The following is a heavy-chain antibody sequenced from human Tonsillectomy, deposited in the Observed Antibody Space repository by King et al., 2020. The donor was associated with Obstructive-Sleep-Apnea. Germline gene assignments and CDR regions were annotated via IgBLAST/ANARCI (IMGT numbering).Heavy chain of an antibody. CDR2: ISWNSGTI. V-gene: IGHV3-9*01. CDR1: GFTFDDYA. CDR3: AKSLQGPYLGPYYYAMDV. J-gene: IGHJ6*02. D-gene: IGHD3-16*01. Sequence: QLVQSGGGLVQPGRSLRLSCAASGFTFDDYAMHWVRQAPGKGLEWVSGISWNSGTIGYADSVKGRFTMSRDNAKNSLYLQMNSLRAEDTALYYCAKSLQGPYLGPYYYAMDVWAQGTTLTVSS.